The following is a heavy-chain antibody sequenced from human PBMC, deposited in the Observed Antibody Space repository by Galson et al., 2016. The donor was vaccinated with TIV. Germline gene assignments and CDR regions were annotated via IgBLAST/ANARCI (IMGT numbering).Heavy chain of an antibody. CDR2: MSYDGNDK. D-gene: IGHD4-23*01. CDR1: GFIFSYYT. V-gene: IGHV3-30*04. J-gene: IGHJ4*02. Sequence: SLRLSCAASGFIFSYYTIHWVRQAPGKGLEWVAIMSYDGNDKYYADSVRGRFTITRDNSTNTPYLEMNSLRAEDTAVDDCARERAEYCPRWAFDYWGQGTLVTVSS. CDR3: ARERAEYCPRWAFDY.